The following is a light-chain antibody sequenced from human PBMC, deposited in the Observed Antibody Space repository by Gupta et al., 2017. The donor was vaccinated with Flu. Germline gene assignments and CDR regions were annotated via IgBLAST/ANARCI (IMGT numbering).Light chain of an antibody. CDR2: GTS. J-gene: IGKJ3*01. Sequence: EIVLTQSPGTLSVSPGEGATLSCRASHTIANSYLAWFQQRPGQAPRLLIHGTSSRATGIPNRFKGSGSGTEFTLTIRRLEPEDFAVYYCQQYGTSPTTFGPGTKVDV. CDR3: QQYGTSPTT. CDR1: HTIANSY. V-gene: IGKV3-20*01.